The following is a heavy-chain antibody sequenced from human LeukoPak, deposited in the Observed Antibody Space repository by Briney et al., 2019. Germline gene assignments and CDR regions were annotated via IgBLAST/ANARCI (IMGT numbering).Heavy chain of an antibody. CDR2: ISYDGSNK. Sequence: QPWRSLRLSCAASGFTFSNSGMHWVRQAPGKGLEWVAIISYDGSNKYYADSVKGRFTISRDNSKNTLYLQMNSLRAEDTAVYYCAKGGSGWSQHYWGQGTLVTVSS. CDR1: GFTFSNSG. D-gene: IGHD6-19*01. CDR3: AKGGSGWSQHY. J-gene: IGHJ4*02. V-gene: IGHV3-30*18.